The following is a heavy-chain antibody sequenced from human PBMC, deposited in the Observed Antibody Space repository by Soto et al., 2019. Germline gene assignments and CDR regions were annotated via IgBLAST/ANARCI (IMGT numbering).Heavy chain of an antibody. D-gene: IGHD3-3*01. CDR1: GGSISSGGYY. J-gene: IGHJ6*02. V-gene: IGHV4-31*03. CDR2: IYYSGST. Sequence: SETLSLTCTVSGGSISSGGYYWTWIRQHPGKGLEWIGYIYYSGSTYYNPSLKSRVTISVDTSKNQFSLKLSSVTAADTAVYYCARRERIFGVYYYYGMDVWGQGTTVTVSS. CDR3: ARRERIFGVYYYYGMDV.